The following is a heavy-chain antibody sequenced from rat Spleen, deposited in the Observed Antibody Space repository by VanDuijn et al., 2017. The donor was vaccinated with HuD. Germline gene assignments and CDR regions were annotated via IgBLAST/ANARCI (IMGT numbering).Heavy chain of an antibody. Sequence: EVQLVESDGGLVQPGRSLKLSCAASGFTFSDYYMAWVRQAPTKGLEWVAIITHDGSSTYYRDSVKGRFTISRDNAESTLSLQMDSLRSEDTATYYCARRHYGYTDYFDYWGQGVMVTVSS. CDR2: ITHDGSST. CDR1: GFTFSDYY. CDR3: ARRHYGYTDYFDY. D-gene: IGHD1-9*01. J-gene: IGHJ2*01. V-gene: IGHV5-7*01.